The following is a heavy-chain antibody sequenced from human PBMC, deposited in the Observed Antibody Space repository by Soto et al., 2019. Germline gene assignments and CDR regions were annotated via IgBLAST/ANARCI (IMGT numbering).Heavy chain of an antibody. CDR1: GYTFTSYA. CDR2: INAGNGNT. D-gene: IGHD6-6*01. Sequence: ASVKVSCKASGYTFTSYAMHWVRQAPGQRLEWMGWINAGNGNTKYSQKFQGRVTITRDTSASTAYMELSSLRSEDTAVYYCARRFAYSRSVDYYYGMDVWGQGTTVTVSS. CDR3: ARRFAYSRSVDYYYGMDV. J-gene: IGHJ6*02. V-gene: IGHV1-3*01.